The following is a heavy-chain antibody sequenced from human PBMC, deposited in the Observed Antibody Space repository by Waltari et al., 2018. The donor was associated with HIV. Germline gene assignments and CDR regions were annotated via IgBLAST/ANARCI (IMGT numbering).Heavy chain of an antibody. J-gene: IGHJ4*02. V-gene: IGHV3-9*01. Sequence: EVQLVESGGGLVQPGRSLRLSCAASGFTFDDYAMHWVRQAPGKGREWVSGISWNSGSIGYADSVKGRFTISRDNAKNSLYLQMNSLRAEDTALYYCAKGVNSGWSPLDYWGQGTLVTVSS. D-gene: IGHD6-19*01. CDR2: ISWNSGSI. CDR1: GFTFDDYA. CDR3: AKGVNSGWSPLDY.